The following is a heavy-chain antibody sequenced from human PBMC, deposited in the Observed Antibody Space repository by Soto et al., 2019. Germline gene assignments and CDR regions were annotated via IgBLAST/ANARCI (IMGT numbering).Heavy chain of an antibody. CDR1: GGSISSYY. CDR2: IYYSGST. Sequence: SETLSLTCTVSGGSISSYYWSWIRQPPGKGLEWIGYIYYSGSTNYNPSLKSRVTISVDTSKNQFSLKLSSVTAADTAVYYCARYGRDRTNGVCFPLNVWGYGTPVRVFS. V-gene: IGHV4-59*01. CDR3: ARYGRDRTNGVCFPLNV. J-gene: IGHJ6*04. D-gene: IGHD2-8*01.